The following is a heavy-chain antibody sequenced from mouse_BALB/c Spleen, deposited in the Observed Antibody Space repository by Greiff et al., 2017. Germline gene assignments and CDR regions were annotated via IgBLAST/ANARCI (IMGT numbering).Heavy chain of an antibody. CDR3: ATVVATDY. V-gene: IGHV14-3*02. J-gene: IGHJ2*01. D-gene: IGHD1-1*01. Sequence: VQLQQSGAELVKPGASVKLSCTASGFNIKDTYMHWVKQRPEQGLEWIGRIDPANGNTKYDPKFQGKATITADTSSNTAYLQLSSLTSEDTAVYYCATVVATDYWGQGTTLTVSS. CDR1: GFNIKDTY. CDR2: IDPANGNT.